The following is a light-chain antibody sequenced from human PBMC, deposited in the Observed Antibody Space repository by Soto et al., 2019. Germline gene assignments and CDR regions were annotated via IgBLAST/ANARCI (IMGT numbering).Light chain of an antibody. Sequence: AIQMTQSPSSLSASVGDRVTITSRASQGIRNDLGWYQQKPGKAPNLLIYAASNLESGVPSRFSGSGSGTDFTLTISSLQPEDFATYYCLQDYYYPRTFGQGTKVEIK. J-gene: IGKJ1*01. CDR2: AAS. CDR3: LQDYYYPRT. V-gene: IGKV1-6*01. CDR1: QGIRND.